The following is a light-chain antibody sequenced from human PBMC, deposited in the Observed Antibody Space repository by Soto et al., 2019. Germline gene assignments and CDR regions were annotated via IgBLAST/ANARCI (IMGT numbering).Light chain of an antibody. V-gene: IGKV3-20*01. CDR2: GAS. CDR1: QSVSSSY. J-gene: IGKJ2*01. CDR3: QEHGSSLTMYT. Sequence: EIVLTQSPGTLSLSPGERATLSCRASQSVSSSYLAWYQQKPGQAPRLLIYGASSRATGIPDRFSGSGSGTDFTLTISRLEPEDFAVYYCQEHGSSLTMYTFGQGTK.